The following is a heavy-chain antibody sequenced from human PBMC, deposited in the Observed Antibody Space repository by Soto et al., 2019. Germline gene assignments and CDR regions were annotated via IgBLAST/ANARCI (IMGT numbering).Heavy chain of an antibody. J-gene: IGHJ4*02. CDR2: INSDGSGT. V-gene: IGHV3-74*01. D-gene: IGHD2-21*02. CDR1: GFTFSSYW. Sequence: EVQLVESGGGLVQPGGSLRLSCAASGFTFSSYWLHWVRQAPGKGLVWVSRINSDGSGTTYADSVKGRFTISRDNAKNTLQRQRNSLRGEATAVYYCLRDSELMVTMAHLDFWGRGTLSPSPQ. CDR3: LRDSELMVTMAHLDF.